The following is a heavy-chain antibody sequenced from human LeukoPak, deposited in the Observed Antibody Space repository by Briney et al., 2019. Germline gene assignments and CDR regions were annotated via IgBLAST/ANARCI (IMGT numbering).Heavy chain of an antibody. CDR2: INHSGST. CDR3: ARGWYANWFDP. CDR1: GGSFSGYY. V-gene: IGHV4-34*01. Sequence: SETLSLTCAVYGGSFSGYYWSWIRQPPGKGLEWIGEINHSGSTNYNPSLKSRVTISVDTSKNQFSLKLSSVTAADTAVYYCARGWYANWFDPWGQGTLVTVSS. D-gene: IGHD6-13*01. J-gene: IGHJ5*02.